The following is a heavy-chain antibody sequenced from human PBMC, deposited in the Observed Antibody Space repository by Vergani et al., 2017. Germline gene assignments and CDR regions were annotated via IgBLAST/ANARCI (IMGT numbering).Heavy chain of an antibody. CDR3: TTFVANQDAFDI. Sequence: EVQLVESGGGLVPPGGSLKLSCAASGFTFSGSAMHWVRQASGKGLEWVGRIRSKANSYATAYAASVKGRFTISRDDSKNTAYLQMNSLKTEDTAVYYCTTFVANQDAFDIWGQGTMVTVSS. D-gene: IGHD1-14*01. CDR2: IRSKANSYAT. CDR1: GFTFSGSA. V-gene: IGHV3-73*01. J-gene: IGHJ3*02.